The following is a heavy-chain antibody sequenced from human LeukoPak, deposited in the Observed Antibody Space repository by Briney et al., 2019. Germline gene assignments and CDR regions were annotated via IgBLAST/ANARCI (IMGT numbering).Heavy chain of an antibody. CDR3: ARWYSGSYRIDY. J-gene: IGHJ4*02. CDR2: SYDSGST. CDR1: GGSISRGGYS. Sequence: SQTLSLTCTVSGGSISRGGYSWTWIRQHPGKGLEWIGYSYDSGSTSYNPSLKSRVSISEDTSKNQYSLKLSSVTAADTAVYYCARWYSGSYRIDYWGQGTLVTVSS. V-gene: IGHV4-31*03. D-gene: IGHD1-26*01.